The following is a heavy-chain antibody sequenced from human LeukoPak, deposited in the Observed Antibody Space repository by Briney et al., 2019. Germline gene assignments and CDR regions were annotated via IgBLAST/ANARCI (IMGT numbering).Heavy chain of an antibody. D-gene: IGHD2-15*01. CDR1: GGSISSSNYY. CDR2: IYYTGSGNT. V-gene: IGHV4-39*07. CDR3: ARRFRYCSGGSCYPAFDY. Sequence: SETLSLTCTVSGGSISSSNYYWAWIRQPPGKGLEWLGSIYYTGSGNTYYNPSLKSRVTISVDTSKNQFSLKLSSVTAADAAVYYCARRFRYCSGGSCYPAFDYWGQGTLVTVSS. J-gene: IGHJ4*02.